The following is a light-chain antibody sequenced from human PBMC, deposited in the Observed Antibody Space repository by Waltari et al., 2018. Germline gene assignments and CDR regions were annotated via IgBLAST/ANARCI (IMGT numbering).Light chain of an antibody. CDR2: DVS. J-gene: IGLJ2*01. CDR3: ASYTSANTVL. CDR1: RRAIGYYNF. V-gene: IGLV2-14*03. Sequence: QSGLTQPASVSGSPGQSIPISCPGTRRAIGYYNFFLWYPQHPGKAPKLVIFDVSRWPSGVSHRFSGSESGNTASLTISGLQAEDEAAYYCASYTSANTVLFGGGTKVTVL.